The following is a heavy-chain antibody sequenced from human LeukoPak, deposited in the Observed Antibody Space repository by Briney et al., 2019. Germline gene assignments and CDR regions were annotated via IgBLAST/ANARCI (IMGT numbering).Heavy chain of an antibody. CDR3: ARGGNRSGWSPYNWFDP. V-gene: IGHV4-4*07. CDR1: GGSISSYY. J-gene: IGHJ5*02. D-gene: IGHD6-19*01. Sequence: PSETLSLTCPVSGGSISSYYWSWIRQPAGKGLEWIGRIYTSGSTNYNPSLKSRVTMSVDTSKNQFSLKLSSVTAADTAVYYCARGGNRSGWSPYNWFDPWGQGTLVTVSS. CDR2: IYTSGST.